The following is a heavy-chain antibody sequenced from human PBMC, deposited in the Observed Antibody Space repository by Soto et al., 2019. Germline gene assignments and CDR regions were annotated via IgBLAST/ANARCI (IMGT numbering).Heavy chain of an antibody. D-gene: IGHD3-22*01. J-gene: IGHJ3*02. CDR2: ISAYNGNT. CDR3: ASFRYYYDSSGLDAFDI. Sequence: ASVKVSCKASGYTFTSYGISWVRQAPGQGFEWMGWISAYNGNTNYAQKLQGRVTMTTDTSTSTAYMELRSLRSDDTAVYYCASFRYYYDSSGLDAFDIWDQGTMVTVSS. CDR1: GYTFTSYG. V-gene: IGHV1-18*01.